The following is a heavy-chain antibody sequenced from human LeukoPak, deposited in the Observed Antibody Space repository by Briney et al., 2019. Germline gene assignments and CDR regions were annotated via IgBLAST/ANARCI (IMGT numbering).Heavy chain of an antibody. Sequence: GESLKISCKGSGYSFTSYWIGWVRQMPGKGLEWMGIVYPGDSDTRYSPSFQGQVTISADKSISTAYLQWSSLKASDTAMYYCARAVEMATVYFDYWGQGTLVTVSS. CDR3: ARAVEMATVYFDY. CDR1: GYSFTSYW. J-gene: IGHJ4*02. D-gene: IGHD5-24*01. V-gene: IGHV5-51*01. CDR2: VYPGDSDT.